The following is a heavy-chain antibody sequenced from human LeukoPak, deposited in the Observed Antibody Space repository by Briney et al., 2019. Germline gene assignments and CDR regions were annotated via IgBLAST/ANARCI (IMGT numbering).Heavy chain of an antibody. CDR2: IYTSGST. V-gene: IGHV4-4*07. CDR3: ARDCWGGGRCDGFDY. J-gene: IGHJ4*02. Sequence: SETLSLTCTVSGDSISVFYWSWIRQPAGKGLEWIGRIYTSGSTNYNPSLQSRVTMSVDTSTNQFSLRLSSMTAADTAVYYCARDCWGGGRCDGFDYWGQGTLVTVSS. D-gene: IGHD2-15*01. CDR1: GDSISVFY.